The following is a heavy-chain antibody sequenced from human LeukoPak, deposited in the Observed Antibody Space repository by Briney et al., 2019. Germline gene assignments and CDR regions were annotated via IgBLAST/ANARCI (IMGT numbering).Heavy chain of an antibody. J-gene: IGHJ4*02. CDR3: ARADSGSFDFDY. CDR2: IYSGGST. D-gene: IGHD1-26*01. Sequence: GGSLRLSCAASGFTVSSNYMSWVRQAPGKGLEWVSVIYSGGSTYYADSVKGRFTISRDNSKNTLYLQMSSLRAEDTAVYYCARADSGSFDFDYWGQGTLVTVSS. V-gene: IGHV3-66*01. CDR1: GFTVSSNY.